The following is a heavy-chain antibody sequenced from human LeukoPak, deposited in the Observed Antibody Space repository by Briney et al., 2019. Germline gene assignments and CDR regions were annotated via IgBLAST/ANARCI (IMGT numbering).Heavy chain of an antibody. V-gene: IGHV4-39*01. CDR2: IYYTGST. CDR1: GGSISTTIYY. CDR3: VEMATRWYFDH. J-gene: IGHJ4*02. D-gene: IGHD5-24*01. Sequence: SETLSLTCSVSGGSISTTIYYWGWIRQPPGKGLEWIGSIYYTGSTYYNPSLKSRVTMSVDTSKNQFSLKLSSVTAADTAVYYCVEMATRWYFDHWGQGTLGTVSS.